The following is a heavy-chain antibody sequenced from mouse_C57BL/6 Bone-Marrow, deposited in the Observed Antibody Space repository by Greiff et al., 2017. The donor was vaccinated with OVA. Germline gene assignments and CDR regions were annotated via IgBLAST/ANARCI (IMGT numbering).Heavy chain of an antibody. V-gene: IGHV1-64*01. D-gene: IGHD1-1*01. CDR3: ALLLRSAWFAY. CDR1: GYTFTSYW. CDR2: IHPNSGST. J-gene: IGHJ3*01. Sequence: QVQLKQPGAELVKPGASVKLSCKASGYTFTSYWMHWVKQRPGQGLEWIGMIHPNSGSTNYNEKFKSKATLTVDKSSSTAYMQLSSLTSEDSAVYYCALLLRSAWFAYWGQGTLVTVSA.